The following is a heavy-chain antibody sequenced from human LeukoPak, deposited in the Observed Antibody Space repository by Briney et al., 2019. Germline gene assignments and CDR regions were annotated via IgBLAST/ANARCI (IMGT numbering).Heavy chain of an antibody. CDR1: GGTFSSYA. CDR3: ARDVVVPAAVGFDI. Sequence: ASVKVSCKASGGTFSSYAISWVRQAPGQGLEWMGGIIPIFGTANYAQKFQGRVTITADESTSTAYMELSSLRSEDTAVYYCARDVVVPAAVGFDIWGQGTMVTVSS. D-gene: IGHD2-2*01. V-gene: IGHV1-69*01. J-gene: IGHJ3*02. CDR2: IIPIFGTA.